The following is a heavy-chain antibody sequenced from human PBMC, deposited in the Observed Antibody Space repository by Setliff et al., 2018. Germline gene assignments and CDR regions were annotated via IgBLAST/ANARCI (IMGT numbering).Heavy chain of an antibody. D-gene: IGHD3-10*01. Sequence: GGSLRLSCAASRFTFSSFGMHWVRHAPGKGLEWVSSISGSSSYIFYSDSVQGRFTVSRDNAKNSVYLQMNSLTTEDTAVYYCARDTMVRGVTDLDYWGQGTLVTVSS. CDR2: ISGSSSYI. V-gene: IGHV3-21*04. CDR1: RFTFSSFG. J-gene: IGHJ4*02. CDR3: ARDTMVRGVTDLDY.